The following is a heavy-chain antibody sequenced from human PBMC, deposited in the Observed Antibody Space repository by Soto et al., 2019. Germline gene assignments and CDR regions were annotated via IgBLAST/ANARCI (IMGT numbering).Heavy chain of an antibody. CDR1: GFTFSSYG. V-gene: IGHV3-33*01. J-gene: IGHJ4*02. CDR3: ARDGIAVAGRSYYFDY. CDR2: IWYDGSNK. D-gene: IGHD6-19*01. Sequence: GGSLRLSCAASGFTFSSYGMHWVRQAPGKGLEWVAVIWYDGSNKYYADSVKGRFTISRDNSKNTLYLQMNSLRAEDTAVYYCARDGIAVAGRSYYFDYWGQGTLVTVS.